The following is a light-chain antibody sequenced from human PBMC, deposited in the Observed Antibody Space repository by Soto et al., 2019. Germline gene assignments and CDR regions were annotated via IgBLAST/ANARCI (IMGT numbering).Light chain of an antibody. J-gene: IGLJ2*01. CDR2: EGS. V-gene: IGLV2-23*01. CDR3: CSYAGSSTVA. CDR1: SSDVGSYNL. Sequence: QSVLTQPASVSGSPGQSITISCTGTSSDVGSYNLVSWYQQHPGKAPKLMIYEGSKRPSGVSNRFSGSKSGNTASLTISGLQAEDEADYYCCSYAGSSTVAFGGGTKVTVL.